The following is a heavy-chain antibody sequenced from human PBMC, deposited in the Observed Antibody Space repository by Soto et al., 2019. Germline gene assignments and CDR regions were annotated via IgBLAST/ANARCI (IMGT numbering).Heavy chain of an antibody. Sequence: SGPTLVNPTETLTLTCTVSGFSLSNARMGVSWIRQPPGKALEWLAHIFSNDEKSYSTSLKSRLTISKDTSKSQVVLTMTNMDPVDTATYYCARIIPYTSRRVRFDPWGQGTLVTVSS. CDR2: IFSNDEK. CDR3: ARIIPYTSRRVRFDP. V-gene: IGHV2-26*01. J-gene: IGHJ5*02. D-gene: IGHD6-13*01. CDR1: GFSLSNARMG.